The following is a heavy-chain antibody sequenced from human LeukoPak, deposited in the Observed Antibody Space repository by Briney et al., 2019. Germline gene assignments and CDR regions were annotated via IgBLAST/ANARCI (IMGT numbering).Heavy chain of an antibody. D-gene: IGHD1-26*01. J-gene: IGHJ6*03. CDR2: ISSGSSYI. V-gene: IGHV3-21*01. CDR3: ARDPYSGSYGNYYYYFMDV. CDR1: GFTFSRYN. Sequence: GGSLRHSCAASGFTFSRYNMNWVRQARGKGLEGVSSISSGSSYIYYADSVQGRFTISRDNAKNSLYLQMNSLRAEDTAVYYCARDPYSGSYGNYYYYFMDVWGKGTTVTISS.